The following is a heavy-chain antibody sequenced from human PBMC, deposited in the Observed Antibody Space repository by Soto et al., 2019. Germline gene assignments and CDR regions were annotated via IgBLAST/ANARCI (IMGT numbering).Heavy chain of an antibody. J-gene: IGHJ4*02. CDR1: GYTFTSNG. CDR3: ARDLAYCGGDCYPIDY. D-gene: IGHD2-21*02. Sequence: QVQLVQSGAEVKKPGASVKVSCKASGYTFTSNGISWVRQAPGQGLEWMGWISAYNGNTNYAQKLQGRVTMTTDTSTSTAYMELRSLRSDGTAVYYCARDLAYCGGDCYPIDYWGQGTLVTVSS. V-gene: IGHV1-18*01. CDR2: ISAYNGNT.